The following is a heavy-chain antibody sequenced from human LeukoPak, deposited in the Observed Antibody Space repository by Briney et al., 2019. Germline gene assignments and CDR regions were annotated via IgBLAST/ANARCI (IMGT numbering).Heavy chain of an antibody. CDR3: AKGDLSGGTFYFDY. J-gene: IGHJ4*02. D-gene: IGHD2-15*01. CDR1: GFTFSSYA. CDR2: ISGSGGST. Sequence: GGSLRLSCAASGFTFSSYAMSWVRQAPGKGLEWVSAISGSGGSTYYADSVKGRFTISRDNSKNTLYLQMNSLRVEDTAVYYCAKGDLSGGTFYFDYWGQGTLVSVSS. V-gene: IGHV3-23*01.